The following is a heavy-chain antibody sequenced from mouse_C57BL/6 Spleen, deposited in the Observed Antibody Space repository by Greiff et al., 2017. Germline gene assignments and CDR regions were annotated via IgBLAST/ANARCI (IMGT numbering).Heavy chain of an antibody. Sequence: EVKVEESGGGLVKPGGSLKLSCAASGFTFSDYGMHWVRQAPEKGLEWVAYISSGSSTIYYADTVKGRFTISRDNAKNTLFLQMTSLRSEDTAMYYCAREDVYSNPFFDYWGQGTTLTVSS. D-gene: IGHD2-5*01. CDR3: AREDVYSNPFFDY. CDR2: ISSGSSTI. V-gene: IGHV5-17*01. CDR1: GFTFSDYG. J-gene: IGHJ2*01.